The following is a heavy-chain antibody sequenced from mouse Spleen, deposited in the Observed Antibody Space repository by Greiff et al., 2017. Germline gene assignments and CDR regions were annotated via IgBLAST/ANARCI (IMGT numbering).Heavy chain of an antibody. CDR1: GYTFTSYW. CDR2: IDPSDSYT. V-gene: IGHV1-59*01. D-gene: IGHD2-1*01. CDR3: ARDLLSDY. Sequence: QVQLQQPGAELVRPGTSVKLSCKASGYTFTSYWMHWVKQRPGQGLEWIGVIDPSDSYTNYNQKFKGKATLTVDTSSSTAYMQLSSLTSEDSAVYYCARDLLSDYWGQGTTLTVSS. J-gene: IGHJ2*01.